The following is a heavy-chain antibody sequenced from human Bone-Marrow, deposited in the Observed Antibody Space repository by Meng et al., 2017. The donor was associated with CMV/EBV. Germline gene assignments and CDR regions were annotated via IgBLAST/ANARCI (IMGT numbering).Heavy chain of an antibody. CDR2: IYYSGST. CDR1: SVSSD. CDR3: AGGWGSWSGSEKVSVWFDP. V-gene: IGHV4-61*01. J-gene: IGHJ5*02. D-gene: IGHD3-3*01. Sequence: SVSSDWSWVRQPPGKGLEWIGYIYYSGSTNYNPSLKGRVTISVDTSKNQFSLKLSSVTAADTAVYYCAGGWGSWSGSEKVSVWFDPWGQGTLVTVSS.